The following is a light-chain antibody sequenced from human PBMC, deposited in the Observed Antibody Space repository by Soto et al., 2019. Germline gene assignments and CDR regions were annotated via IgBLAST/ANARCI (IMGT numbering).Light chain of an antibody. CDR1: QSVRSN. Sequence: EIVLTQSPATLSLSPGERATLSCRASQSVRSNLAWYQHKPGQAPRLLIYDVSNRATGLPGSFSGSGFGTDFTLTISNVEPEDFAVYYCQQRANWPWTFGQGAKVEIK. V-gene: IGKV3-11*01. J-gene: IGKJ1*01. CDR3: QQRANWPWT. CDR2: DVS.